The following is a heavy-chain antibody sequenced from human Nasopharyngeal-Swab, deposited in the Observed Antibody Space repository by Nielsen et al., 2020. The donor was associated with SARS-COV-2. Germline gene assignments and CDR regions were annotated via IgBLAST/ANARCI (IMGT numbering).Heavy chain of an antibody. V-gene: IGHV3-49*03. CDR1: GFTFGDYA. D-gene: IGHD3-16*01. CDR2: IRSKAYGGTT. Sequence: GESLKISCTASGFTFGDYAMSWFRQAPGKGLEWVGFIRSKAYGGTTEYAASVKGRFTISRDDSKSIAYLQMNSLKTEDTAVYYCTRLGVRPGRLRRGMDVWGQGTTVTVSS. CDR3: TRLGVRPGRLRRGMDV. J-gene: IGHJ6*02.